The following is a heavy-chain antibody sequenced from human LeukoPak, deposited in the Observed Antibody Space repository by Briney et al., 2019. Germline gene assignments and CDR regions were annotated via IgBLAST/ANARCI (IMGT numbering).Heavy chain of an antibody. Sequence: GGSLRLSCAASGFTFSSYWMSWVRQAPGKGLEWVANIKQDGSEKYYVDSVKGRFTISRDNAKNSLYLQMNSLRAEDTAVYYCARDLYDYVWGSYRPSGSDYWGQGTLVTVSS. CDR1: GFTFSSYW. V-gene: IGHV3-7*01. D-gene: IGHD3-16*02. J-gene: IGHJ4*02. CDR3: ARDLYDYVWGSYRPSGSDY. CDR2: IKQDGSEK.